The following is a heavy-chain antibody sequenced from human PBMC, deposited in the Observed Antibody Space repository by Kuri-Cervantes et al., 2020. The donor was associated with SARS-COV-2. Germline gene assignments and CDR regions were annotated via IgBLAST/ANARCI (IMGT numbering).Heavy chain of an antibody. CDR2: ISSSGNNM. CDR1: GFTFGSYS. V-gene: IGHV3-48*01. CDR3: AKDVDYYGSGSYYRGNFDY. D-gene: IGHD3-10*01. Sequence: GESLKISCAASGFTFGSYSMNWVRQAPGKGLEWVSYISSSGNNMYYADSVKGRFTISRDNSKNTLYLQMNSLRAEDTAVYYCAKDVDYYGSGSYYRGNFDYWGQGTLVTVSS. J-gene: IGHJ4*02.